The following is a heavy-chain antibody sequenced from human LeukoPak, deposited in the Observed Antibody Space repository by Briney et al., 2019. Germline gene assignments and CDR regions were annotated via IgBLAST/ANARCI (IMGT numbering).Heavy chain of an antibody. CDR1: GYSISSGDY. V-gene: IGHV4-38-2*02. Sequence: SETLSLTCTVSGYSISSGDYSGWIRQPPGKGLEWIGSISHSGTTYYNPSLKSRVTISLDTSKNQFSLKLSSVTAADTAVYYCARDLGSGGNSDYWGQGTLVTVSS. D-gene: IGHD4-23*01. CDR2: ISHSGTT. CDR3: ARDLGSGGNSDY. J-gene: IGHJ4*02.